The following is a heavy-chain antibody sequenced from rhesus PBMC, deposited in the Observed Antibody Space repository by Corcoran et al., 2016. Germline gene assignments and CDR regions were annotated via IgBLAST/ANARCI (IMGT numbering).Heavy chain of an antibody. CDR1: GGSISDSYR. CDR2: IYGISTST. Sequence: QVQLQESGPGVVKPSETLSLTCAVSGGSISDSYRWSWIRQPPGKGLEWIGYIYGISTSTNYNPSLKSRVTISKDTAKNQFSLKLSSVTAADTAVYYCARVLAGDWGQGVLVTVSS. J-gene: IGHJ4*01. D-gene: IGHD6-25*01. CDR3: ARVLAGD. V-gene: IGHV4S10*01.